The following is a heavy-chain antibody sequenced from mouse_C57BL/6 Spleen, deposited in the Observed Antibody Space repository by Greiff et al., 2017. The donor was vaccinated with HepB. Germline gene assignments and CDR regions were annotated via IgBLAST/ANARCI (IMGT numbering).Heavy chain of an antibody. J-gene: IGHJ4*01. CDR2: IWRGGST. Sequence: VKVEESGPGLVQPSQSLSITCTVSGFSLTSYGVHWVRQSPGKGLEWLGVIWRGGSTDYNAAFMSRLSITKDNSKSQVFFKMNSLQADDTAIYYCAKIDYDVRAMDYWGQGTSVTVSS. D-gene: IGHD2-4*01. CDR1: GFSLTSYG. V-gene: IGHV2-5*01. CDR3: AKIDYDVRAMDY.